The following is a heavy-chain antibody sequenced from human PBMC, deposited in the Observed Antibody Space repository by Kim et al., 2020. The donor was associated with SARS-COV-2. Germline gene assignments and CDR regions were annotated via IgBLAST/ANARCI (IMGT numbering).Heavy chain of an antibody. D-gene: IGHD2-2*01. CDR2: INAGNGNT. Sequence: ASVKVSCKASGYTFTSYAMHWVRQAPGQRLEWMGWINAGNGNTKYSQKFQGRVTITRDTSASTAYMELSSLRSEDTAVYYCARGVVVPAAMGEYYFDYWGQGTLVTVSS. CDR1: GYTFTSYA. J-gene: IGHJ4*02. V-gene: IGHV1-3*01. CDR3: ARGVVVPAAMGEYYFDY.